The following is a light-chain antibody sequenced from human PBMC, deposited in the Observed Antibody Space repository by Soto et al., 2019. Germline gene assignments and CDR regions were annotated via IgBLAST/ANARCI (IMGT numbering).Light chain of an antibody. Sequence: QSVLTQPPSVSGAPGERVSISCTGSSSNIGAGYDVHWYQQLPGTAPKLLIYGNSNRPSGVPDRFSGSKSGTSASLAITGLQAEDEADYYCQSYDSSLSGYDFGTGTQVTVL. CDR1: SSNIGAGYD. CDR3: QSYDSSLSGYD. J-gene: IGLJ1*01. V-gene: IGLV1-40*01. CDR2: GNS.